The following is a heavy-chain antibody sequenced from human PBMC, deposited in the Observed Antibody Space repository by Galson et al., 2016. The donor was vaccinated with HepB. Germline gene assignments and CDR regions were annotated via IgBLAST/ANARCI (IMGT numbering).Heavy chain of an antibody. V-gene: IGHV1-2*02. CDR2: INPISGGT. CDR1: GYTFSDYF. CDR3: PRGILLGSDAFDI. J-gene: IGHJ3*02. D-gene: IGHD1-26*01. Sequence: SVKVSCKASGYTFSDYFLHWVRQAPGQGLEWMGWINPISGGTDLPQKFQGRVTMARDTSISTAYVELSRLTFDDTAVYYCPRGILLGSDAFDIWGQGTMVTVSS.